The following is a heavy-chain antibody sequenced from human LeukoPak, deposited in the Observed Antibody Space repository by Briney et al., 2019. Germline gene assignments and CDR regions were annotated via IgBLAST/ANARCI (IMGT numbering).Heavy chain of an antibody. D-gene: IGHD6-13*01. CDR3: ARGPWYGWFDP. CDR1: GGSISSYH. J-gene: IGHJ5*02. V-gene: IGHV4-59*06. CDR2: IYYSGST. Sequence: SETLSLTCTVSGGSISSYHWSWIRQHPGKGLEWIGYIYYSGSTYYNPSLKSRVTISVDTSKNQFSLKLSSVTAADTAVYYCARGPWYGWFDPWGQGTLVTVSS.